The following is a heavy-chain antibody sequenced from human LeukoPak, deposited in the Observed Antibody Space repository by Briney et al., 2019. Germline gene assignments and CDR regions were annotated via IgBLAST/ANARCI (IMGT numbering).Heavy chain of an antibody. J-gene: IGHJ4*02. Sequence: LRLSCAASGFTFSSYGMHWVRQAPGKGLEWIGYINYSGSAYYNPSLKSRVTVSVDTSKNQFSLKLNSVTAADTAVYYCARCRYSSSPDFEDWGQGTLVTVSS. CDR3: ARCRYSSSPDFED. CDR2: INYSGSA. V-gene: IGHV4-59*01. CDR1: GFTFSSYG. D-gene: IGHD6-13*01.